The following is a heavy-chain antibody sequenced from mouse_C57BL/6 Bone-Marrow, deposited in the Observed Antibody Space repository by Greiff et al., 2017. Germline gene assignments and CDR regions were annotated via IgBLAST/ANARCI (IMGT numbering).Heavy chain of an antibody. D-gene: IGHD2-12*01. Sequence: EVQGQESGAGLVQPGASMKLSCVASGFTFSNYWMNWVRQWPEQGLEWIAQIKLKSDDYATHYADSVKGRFTISRDDSKSSVYLQMNNLRAEDTGIYYCTGIVYWGQGTSVTVSA. CDR3: TGIVY. J-gene: IGHJ4*01. V-gene: IGHV6-3*01. CDR2: IKLKSDDYAT. CDR1: GFTFSNYW.